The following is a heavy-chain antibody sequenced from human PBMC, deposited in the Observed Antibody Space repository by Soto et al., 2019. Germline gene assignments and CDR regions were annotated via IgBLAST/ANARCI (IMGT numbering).Heavy chain of an antibody. CDR1: XGSISSYY. CDR3: ARVGGLRFLEWLPPSPKDGMDV. CDR2: IYYSGST. J-gene: IGHJ6*02. Sequence: SETLSLTCTVSXGSISSYYWSWIRQPPGKGLEWIGYIYYSGSTNYNPSLKSRVTISVDTSKNQFSLKLSSVTAADTAVYYCARVGGLRFLEWLPPSPKDGMDVWGQGTTVTVSS. V-gene: IGHV4-59*01. D-gene: IGHD3-3*01.